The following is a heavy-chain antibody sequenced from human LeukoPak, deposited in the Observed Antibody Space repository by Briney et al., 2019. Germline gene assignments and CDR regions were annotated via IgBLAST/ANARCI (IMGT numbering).Heavy chain of an antibody. CDR1: GGSISSGDYY. D-gene: IGHD4/OR15-4a*01. CDR2: IYYSGST. CDR3: ARAVDYNWFDP. V-gene: IGHV4-30-4*01. J-gene: IGHJ5*02. Sequence: SSETLSLTCTVSGGSISSGDYYWSWIRQPPGKGLEWIGYIYYSGSTYYNPSLKSRVTISVDTSKNQFSLKLSSVTAADTAVYCCARAVDYNWFDPWGQGTLVTVSS.